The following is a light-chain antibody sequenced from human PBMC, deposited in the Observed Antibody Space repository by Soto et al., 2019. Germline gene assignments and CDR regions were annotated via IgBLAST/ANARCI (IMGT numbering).Light chain of an antibody. Sequence: EIVMTQSQATLSVSPGERATLSCRASQPFLSNLAWYQQKPGQAPRLLIYGASTRATGIPARFSGSGSGTEFTLTISSLQSEDFAVYYCQQYNNWPITFGQGTRLEIK. V-gene: IGKV3-15*01. J-gene: IGKJ5*01. CDR3: QQYNNWPIT. CDR2: GAS. CDR1: QPFLSN.